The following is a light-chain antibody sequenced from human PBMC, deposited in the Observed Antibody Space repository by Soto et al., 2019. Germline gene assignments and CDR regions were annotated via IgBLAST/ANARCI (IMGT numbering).Light chain of an antibody. CDR2: AAY. CDR1: QSFRGL. V-gene: IGKV3-11*01. CDR3: QQRHMWPLT. Sequence: EVVLTESPVTLSLSPGERATLSCRASQSFRGLLAWYQQKPGQAPRLLIYAAYNRATGIPPRFSGSWYGTDFTLTISSLETEDSAVYYCQQRHMWPLTFGQGTRLEIK. J-gene: IGKJ5*01.